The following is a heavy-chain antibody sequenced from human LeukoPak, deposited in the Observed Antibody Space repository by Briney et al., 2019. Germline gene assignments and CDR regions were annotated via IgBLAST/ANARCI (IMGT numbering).Heavy chain of an antibody. CDR2: MNPNSGNT. D-gene: IGHD1-14*01. J-gene: IGHJ5*02. CDR1: GYTFTSYD. V-gene: IGHV1-8*01. Sequence: ASVKVSCKASGYTFTSYDINWVRQATGQGLEWMGWMNPNSGNTGYAQKFQGRVTMTRNTSISTAYMELSSLRSEDTAVYYCVRSRPAKRINWFDPWGQGTLVTVSS. CDR3: VRSRPAKRINWFDP.